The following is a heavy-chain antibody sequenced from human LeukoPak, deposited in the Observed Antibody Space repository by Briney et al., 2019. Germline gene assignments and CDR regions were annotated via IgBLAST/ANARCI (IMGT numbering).Heavy chain of an antibody. CDR2: IYYSGRT. Sequence: SETLSLTCTVSGGSISSSNHYWGWIRQPPGKGLECIGSIYYSGRTYYNPSLKSRVTISLDTSKNQFSLKLSSVTAADTAVYYCARAPEYGLYYFDYWGQGTLVIVSS. CDR3: ARAPEYGLYYFDY. CDR1: GGSISSSNHY. V-gene: IGHV4-39*07. J-gene: IGHJ4*02. D-gene: IGHD1-14*01.